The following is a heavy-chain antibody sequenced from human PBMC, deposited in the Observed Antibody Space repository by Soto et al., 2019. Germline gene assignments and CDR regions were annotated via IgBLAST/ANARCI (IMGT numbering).Heavy chain of an antibody. D-gene: IGHD2-2*01. Sequence: GSLRLSCVGSGFTFSSNWMTWVRQAPGKGLEWVGNIRQDGSEKNYVDSVKGRFTISRDNAKNSLYLQMNSLRAEDTAVYYCACEIVVARGASYFDYWGPGTLVTVSS. CDR3: ACEIVVARGASYFDY. V-gene: IGHV3-7*04. CDR2: IRQDGSEK. CDR1: GFTFSSNW. J-gene: IGHJ4*02.